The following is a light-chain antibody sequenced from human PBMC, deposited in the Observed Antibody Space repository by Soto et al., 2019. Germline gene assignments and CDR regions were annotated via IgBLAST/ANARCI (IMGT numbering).Light chain of an antibody. CDR2: SAS. V-gene: IGKV1-39*01. CDR3: QQSYSTPPIT. J-gene: IGKJ5*01. CDR1: QSISSY. Sequence: DIQMTQSPSSLSASVGDRVTITCRASQSISSYLNWYQQKPWKAPKHLIYSASSLQSGVPSRFSGSGSGTDFTLTISSLQPEDFATYYCQQSYSTPPITFGQGTRLEI.